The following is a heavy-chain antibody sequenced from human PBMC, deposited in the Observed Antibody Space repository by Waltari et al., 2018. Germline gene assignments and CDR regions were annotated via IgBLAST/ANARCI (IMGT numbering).Heavy chain of an antibody. D-gene: IGHD6-19*01. CDR1: AASIRGHY. CDR2: VYSTGAT. V-gene: IGHV4-4*07. J-gene: IGHJ4*02. Sequence: QMKLLESGPGLVKPSETLSLTCTVSAASIRGHYWRWIRQPAGKGREGIGRVYSTGATNYNPSLGRRATISVDTARKQVSLKLTSVTAADTAMYFCAESDSGSWQYFFNSWGQGALVTVSS. CDR3: AESDSGSWQYFFNS.